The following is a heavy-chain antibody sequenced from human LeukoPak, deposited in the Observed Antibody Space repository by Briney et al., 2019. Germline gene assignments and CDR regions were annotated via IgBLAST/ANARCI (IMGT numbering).Heavy chain of an antibody. CDR3: ARGPLEDIVVVPAAMAPYFDY. V-gene: IGHV1-69*13. D-gene: IGHD2-2*01. CDR1: GGTFSSYA. Sequence: GASVKVSCKASGGTFSSYAISWVRQAPGQGLEWMGGIIPIFGTANYAQKFQGRVTITADESTSTAYMELSSLRSEDTAVYYCARGPLEDIVVVPAAMAPYFDYWGQGTLVTVSS. J-gene: IGHJ4*02. CDR2: IIPIFGTA.